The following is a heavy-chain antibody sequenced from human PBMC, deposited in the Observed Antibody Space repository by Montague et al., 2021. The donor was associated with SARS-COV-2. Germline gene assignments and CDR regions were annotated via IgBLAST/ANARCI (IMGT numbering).Heavy chain of an antibody. D-gene: IGHD6-13*01. CDR2: IYNSGST. Sequence: SETLSLTCTVSGGSISRYSWTWIRQPPGKGLEWIGYIYNSGSTNYNPSLTSRVTISVDTSKNQFSLKLSSVAAADTDVYYCARVGRGSSWYEVAFDIWGQGTMVTVSS. CDR1: GGSISRYS. CDR3: ARVGRGSSWYEVAFDI. J-gene: IGHJ3*02. V-gene: IGHV4-59*01.